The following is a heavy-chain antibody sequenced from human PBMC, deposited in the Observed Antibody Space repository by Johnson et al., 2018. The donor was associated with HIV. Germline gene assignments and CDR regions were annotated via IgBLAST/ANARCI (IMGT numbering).Heavy chain of an antibody. V-gene: IGHV3-9*01. Sequence: VQLVESGGGLVQPGRSLRLSCAASGFTFDDYAMHWVRQAPGKGLEWVSGISWNSGSIGYADSVKGRFTISRDNAKNSLYLQMNSLRAEDTALYYCAKEIAAAGGGAFDIWGHGTMVTVSS. CDR2: ISWNSGSI. J-gene: IGHJ3*02. CDR3: AKEIAAAGGGAFDI. D-gene: IGHD6-13*01. CDR1: GFTFDDYA.